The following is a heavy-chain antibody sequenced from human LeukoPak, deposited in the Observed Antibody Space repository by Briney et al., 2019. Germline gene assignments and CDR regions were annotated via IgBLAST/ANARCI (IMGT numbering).Heavy chain of an antibody. Sequence: GGSLRLSCAASGFTFSSYSMNWVRQAPGKGLEWVSSISSSSSYIYYADSVKGRFTISRDNAKNSLYLQMNSLRAEDTAVYYCARDRDFGCGGDCYLDAFDIWGQGTMVTVSS. CDR2: ISSSSSYI. CDR3: ARDRDFGCGGDCYLDAFDI. V-gene: IGHV3-21*01. J-gene: IGHJ3*02. CDR1: GFTFSSYS. D-gene: IGHD2-21*01.